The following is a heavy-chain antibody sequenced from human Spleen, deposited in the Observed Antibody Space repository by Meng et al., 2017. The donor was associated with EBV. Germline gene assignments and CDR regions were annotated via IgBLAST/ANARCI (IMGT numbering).Heavy chain of an antibody. J-gene: IGHJ4*02. D-gene: IGHD5-24*01. CDR1: GYTCTSYS. CDR3: ARGVEMATSVAYFDY. Sequence: VQVGQLGAEVKKPGASVKVSCKASGYTCTSYSMHWGRQAPGQRLEWMGWINADYGNTKYSQKFQGRVTITRDTSASTAYMEVSSLISEDTAVYYCARGVEMATSVAYFDYWGQGTLVTVSS. CDR2: INADYGNT. V-gene: IGHV1-3*01.